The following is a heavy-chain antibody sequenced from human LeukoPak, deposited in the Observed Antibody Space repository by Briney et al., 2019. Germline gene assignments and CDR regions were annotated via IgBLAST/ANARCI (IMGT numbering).Heavy chain of an antibody. V-gene: IGHV3-66*01. J-gene: IGHJ4*02. D-gene: IGHD4-17*01. CDR3: AKDDEVTTSPGAFDY. CDR1: GFTVSSNY. Sequence: GGSLRLSCAASGFTVSSNYMSWVRQAPGKGLEWVSVIYSGGSTYYADSVRGRFTISRDNSKNTLYLQMNSLRAEDTAVYYCAKDDEVTTSPGAFDYWGQGTLVTVSS. CDR2: IYSGGST.